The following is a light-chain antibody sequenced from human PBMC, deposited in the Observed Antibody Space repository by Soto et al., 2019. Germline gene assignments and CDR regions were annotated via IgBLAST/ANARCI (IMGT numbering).Light chain of an antibody. Sequence: QSVLTQPPSASGTPGQRVTISCSGSSSNIGNNYVYWYQHLPGTAPKLLMYRNNQRPSGVPDRFSGSKSGTSASLAISGLRFEDEADYYCAAWDESLSGPVFGGGTKVTVL. CDR3: AAWDESLSGPV. CDR1: SSNIGNNY. CDR2: RNN. J-gene: IGLJ3*02. V-gene: IGLV1-47*01.